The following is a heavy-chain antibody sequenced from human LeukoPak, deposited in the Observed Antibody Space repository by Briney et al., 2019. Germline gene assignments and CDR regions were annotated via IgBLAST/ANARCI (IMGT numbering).Heavy chain of an antibody. CDR3: AKHGYCSGISCFFDF. CDR2: ISGSGPYT. D-gene: IGHD2-2*03. J-gene: IGHJ4*02. CDR1: GFTFSSYA. Sequence: GGSLRLSCAASGFTFSSYAMSWVRQAPGQGLEWVSGISGSGPYTFYTDSVKGRFTISRDSSKNTLYLQMNSLRAEDTTLYYCAKHGYCSGISCFFDFWGQGTLVTVSS. V-gene: IGHV3-23*01.